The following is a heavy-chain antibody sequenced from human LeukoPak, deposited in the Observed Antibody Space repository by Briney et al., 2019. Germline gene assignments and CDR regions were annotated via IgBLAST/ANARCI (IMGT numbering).Heavy chain of an antibody. Sequence: GASVKVSCKASGGTFSSYAISWVRQAPGQGLEWMGGIIPIFGTANYAQKFQGRVTITADESTSTAYMELSSLRSEDTAVYYCARGDDRYSIAARPFYYYYGMDVWGQGTTVTVSS. J-gene: IGHJ6*02. CDR2: IIPIFGTA. D-gene: IGHD6-6*01. V-gene: IGHV1-69*13. CDR1: GGTFSSYA. CDR3: ARGDDRYSIAARPFYYYYGMDV.